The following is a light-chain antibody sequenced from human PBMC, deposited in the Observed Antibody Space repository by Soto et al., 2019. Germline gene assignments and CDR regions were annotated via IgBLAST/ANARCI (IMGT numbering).Light chain of an antibody. CDR1: QTVTNY. V-gene: IGKV1-39*01. Sequence: DIQMTQSPSTLSASVGDRVTITCRASQTVTNYLHWYHPQPGKAPKLLIHSTSTLQTEVPSRVSGSGSGTDVTLTINSLQPEDFGTYYCQQSYSFPRTFGQGTKVDIK. CDR3: QQSYSFPRT. CDR2: STS. J-gene: IGKJ1*01.